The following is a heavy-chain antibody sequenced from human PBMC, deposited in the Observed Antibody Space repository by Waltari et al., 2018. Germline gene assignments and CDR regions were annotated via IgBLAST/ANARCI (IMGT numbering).Heavy chain of an antibody. J-gene: IGHJ4*02. CDR3: VSGGWGFYFDY. CDR1: GFSFSSYS. Sequence: VQLVESGGGLVKPGGSLRLSCGASGFSFSSYSMNWVRQAPGKGLEVVSSISSSTTYIHYADSVKGRFTISRDNAKNSLYLQMNSLRVEDTAVYYCVSGGWGFYFDYWGQGMVVTVSS. CDR2: ISSSTTYI. V-gene: IGHV3-21*01. D-gene: IGHD7-27*01.